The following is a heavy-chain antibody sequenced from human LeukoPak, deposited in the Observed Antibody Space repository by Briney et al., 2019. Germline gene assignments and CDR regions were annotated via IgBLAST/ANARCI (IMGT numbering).Heavy chain of an antibody. CDR1: GFTFSSYG. Sequence: GGSLRLSCAASGFTFSSYGMHWVRQAPGKGLEWVAVIWYDGSNKYYADSVKGRFTISRDNSKNTLYLQMNSLRAEDTAVYYCAREHSYYYDSSGYSLPNTGWFDPWGQGTLVTVSS. J-gene: IGHJ5*02. CDR3: AREHSYYYDSSGYSLPNTGWFDP. CDR2: IWYDGSNK. V-gene: IGHV3-33*01. D-gene: IGHD3-22*01.